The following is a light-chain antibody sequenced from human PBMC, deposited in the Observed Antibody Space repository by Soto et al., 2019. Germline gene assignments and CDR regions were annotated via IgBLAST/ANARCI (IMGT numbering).Light chain of an antibody. CDR2: KAS. Sequence: DIQMTQSPSTLSASVGDRVTVTCRASQSISSWLAWYQQKPGKAPKLLIYKASTLESGVPSRFSGSGSGTDFTLTISSLQPDDFATYYCQHYNTSPWTFGQGTKVDIK. J-gene: IGKJ1*01. CDR3: QHYNTSPWT. V-gene: IGKV1-5*03. CDR1: QSISSW.